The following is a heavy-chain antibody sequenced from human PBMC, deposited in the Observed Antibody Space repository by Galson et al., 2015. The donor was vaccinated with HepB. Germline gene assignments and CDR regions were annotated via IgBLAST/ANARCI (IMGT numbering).Heavy chain of an antibody. CDR3: GVDCSSTSCLGY. V-gene: IGHV3-11*06. CDR1: GFTFSDYY. J-gene: IGHJ4*02. Sequence: SLRLSCAASGFTFSDYYMSWIRQAPGKGLEWVSYISSSSSYTNYADSVKGRFTISRDNAKNSLYLQMNSLRAEDTAVYYCGVDCSSTSCLGYWGQGTLVTVSS. CDR2: ISSSSSYT. D-gene: IGHD2-2*01.